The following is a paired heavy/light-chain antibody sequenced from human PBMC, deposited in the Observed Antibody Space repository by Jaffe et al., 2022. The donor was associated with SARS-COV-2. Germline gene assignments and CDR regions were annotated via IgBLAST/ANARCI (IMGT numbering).Heavy chain of an antibody. D-gene: IGHD6-19*01. J-gene: IGHJ6*04. Sequence: QVQLVQSGSELKKPGASVKVSCKASGYTFTDYAMNWVRQAPGQGLEWMGWINTNTGNPTYAQGFTGRFVFSLDTSVSTAYLQISSLKADDTAVYYCASYSSGWISPTSMDVWGRGTTVTVSS. CDR1: GYTFTDYA. CDR2: INTNTGNP. CDR3: ASYSSGWISPTSMDV. V-gene: IGHV7-4-1*02.
Light chain of an antibody. V-gene: IGLV7-43*01. J-gene: IGLJ2*01. Sequence: QTVVAQEPSLTVSPGGTVTLTCASSTGAVTSGYYPNWFQQKPGQAPRALIYSTSKKHSWTPARFSGSLLGVRAALTLSGAQPEDEAEYYCLLYYGGTQLVFGGGTKLTVL. CDR1: TGAVTSGYY. CDR2: STS. CDR3: LLYYGGTQLV.